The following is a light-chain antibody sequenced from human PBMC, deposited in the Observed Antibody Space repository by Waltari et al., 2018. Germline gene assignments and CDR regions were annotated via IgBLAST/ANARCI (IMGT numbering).Light chain of an antibody. Sequence: DIQMTQSPSSLSASVGDRVTIPCRASQGIRNDLDWYQQKPGKAPKRLIYAASSLQSGVPSRFSGSGSGTEFTLTISSLQSEDFATYYCLQHSSYPLTFGGGTKVEIK. CDR1: QGIRND. CDR2: AAS. V-gene: IGKV1-17*01. J-gene: IGKJ4*01. CDR3: LQHSSYPLT.